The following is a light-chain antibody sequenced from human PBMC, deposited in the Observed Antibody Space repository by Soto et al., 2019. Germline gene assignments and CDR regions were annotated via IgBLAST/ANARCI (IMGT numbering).Light chain of an antibody. J-gene: IGLJ3*02. Sequence: QSALTQPPSASGSPGQSVTISCTGTGNDVGGYNYVSWYQQYPGKAPKLIIYEVYKRPSGVPDRFSGSKSGNTASLTVSGLQAEDEADYYYASYAGSNNWVVFGGGTKLNVL. CDR1: GNDVGGYNY. V-gene: IGLV2-8*01. CDR3: ASYAGSNNWVV. CDR2: EVY.